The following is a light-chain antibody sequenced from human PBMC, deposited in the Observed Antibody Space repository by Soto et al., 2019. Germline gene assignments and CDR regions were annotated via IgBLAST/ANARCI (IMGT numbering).Light chain of an antibody. V-gene: IGLV2-14*01. CDR2: EVS. J-gene: IGLJ2*01. CDR1: SSDVGGYHY. Sequence: QSALTQPASVSGSPGQSITISCTGSSSDVGGYHYVSWYQQYPGKAPKLVISEVSNRPSGVSHRFSGSKSGNTASLTISGLQAEDEADYYCCSSTGTTTPLFGGGTKLTVL. CDR3: CSSTGTTTPL.